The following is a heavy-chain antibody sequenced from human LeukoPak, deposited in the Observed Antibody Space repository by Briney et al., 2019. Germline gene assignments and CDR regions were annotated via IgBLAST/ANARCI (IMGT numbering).Heavy chain of an antibody. CDR1: GFTFSSYA. Sequence: PGGSLRLSCAASGFTFSSYAMHWVRQAPGKGLEWVAVISYVGSNKYYADSVKGRFTISRDNSKNTLYLQMNSLRPEDTAVYYCAKEGASGWYGDYWGQGTLVTVSS. J-gene: IGHJ4*02. D-gene: IGHD6-19*01. V-gene: IGHV3-30*14. CDR2: ISYVGSNK. CDR3: AKEGASGWYGDY.